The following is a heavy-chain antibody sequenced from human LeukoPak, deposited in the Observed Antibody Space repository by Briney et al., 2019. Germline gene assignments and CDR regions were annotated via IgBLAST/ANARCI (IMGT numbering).Heavy chain of an antibody. CDR2: IYYNGIY. Sequence: KPSETLSLTCTVSGGSISEYYWSWIRQPPGKGLEWIGYIYYNGIYNYIPSLKSRLTISVDTSKNQFSLKLSSVTAADTAVYYCARRGRSFDYWGQGTLVTVSS. V-gene: IGHV4-59*08. CDR1: GGSISEYY. CDR3: ARRGRSFDY. J-gene: IGHJ4*02.